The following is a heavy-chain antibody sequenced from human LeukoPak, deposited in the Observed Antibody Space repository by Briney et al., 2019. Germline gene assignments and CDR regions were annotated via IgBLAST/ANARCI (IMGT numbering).Heavy chain of an antibody. CDR2: INPNSGGT. V-gene: IGHV1-2*02. J-gene: IGHJ1*01. D-gene: IGHD3-3*01. CDR1: GYTFTGYY. CDR3: ARDQNYDFDGYFQH. Sequence: PRASVKVSCKASGYTFTGYYMHWVRQAPGQGLEWMGWINPNSGGTNYAQKFQGRVTMTRDTSISTAYMELSRLRSDDTAVYYCARDQNYDFDGYFQHWGQGTLVTVSS.